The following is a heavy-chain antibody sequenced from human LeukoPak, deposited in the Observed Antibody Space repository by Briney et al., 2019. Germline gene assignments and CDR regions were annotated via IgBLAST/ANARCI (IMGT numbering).Heavy chain of an antibody. CDR3: ATYIAVAGTGYFDY. Sequence: ASVKVSCKVSRYTLTELSMHWVRQAPGKGLEWMGGFDPEGGETIYAQKFQGRVTMTEDTSTDTAYMELSSLRSEDTAVYYCATYIAVAGTGYFDYWGQGTPVTVSS. CDR1: RYTLTELS. D-gene: IGHD6-19*01. CDR2: FDPEGGET. J-gene: IGHJ4*02. V-gene: IGHV1-24*01.